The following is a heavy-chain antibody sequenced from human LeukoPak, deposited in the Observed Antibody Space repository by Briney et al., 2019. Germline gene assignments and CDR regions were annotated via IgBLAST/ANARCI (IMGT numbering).Heavy chain of an antibody. V-gene: IGHV3-23*01. Sequence: TGGSLRLSCAASGFTFSSYAMSWVGKAPGKGLEWVSAISGSGVSTYYADPVKGRFTISRDNSKNTLYLQMNSLRAEDTAVYYCAKSPLRFVEHNFDYWGQGTLVTVSS. CDR2: ISGSGVST. J-gene: IGHJ4*02. CDR3: AKSPLRFVEHNFDY. D-gene: IGHD3-3*01. CDR1: GFTFSSYA.